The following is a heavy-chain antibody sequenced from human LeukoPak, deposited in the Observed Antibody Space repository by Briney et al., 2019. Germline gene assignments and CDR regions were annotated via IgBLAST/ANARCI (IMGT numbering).Heavy chain of an antibody. J-gene: IGHJ6*02. CDR1: GYTFTSYY. V-gene: IGHV1-46*01. CDR2: INPSGGST. D-gene: IGHD3-3*01. Sequence: ASVKVSCKASGYTFTSYYMHWVRQAPGQGLEWMGIINPSGGSTSYAQKFQGRVTMTRDTSTSTVYMELSSLRSEDTAVYYCARAGLGYDFWSGYYPSYYYYGMDVWGQGTLVTVSS. CDR3: ARAGLGYDFWSGYYPSYYYYGMDV.